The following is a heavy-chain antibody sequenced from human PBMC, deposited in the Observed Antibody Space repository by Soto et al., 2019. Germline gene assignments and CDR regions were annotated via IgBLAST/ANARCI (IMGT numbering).Heavy chain of an antibody. D-gene: IGHD6-25*01. V-gene: IGHV3-21*01. Sequence: EVQLVESGGGLVKPGGSLRLSCAASGFTFSSYSMNWVRQAPGKGLEWVSSISSSSSYIYYADSVKGRFTISRDNAKTTLYLQMNRLSPEDTFVYYCAEQRSAEALSVMDVWGQGPTATPS. J-gene: IGHJ6*02. CDR2: ISSSSSYI. CDR1: GFTFSSYS. CDR3: AEQRSAEALSVMDV.